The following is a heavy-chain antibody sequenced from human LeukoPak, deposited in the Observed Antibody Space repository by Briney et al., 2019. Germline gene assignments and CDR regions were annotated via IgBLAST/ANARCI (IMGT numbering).Heavy chain of an antibody. CDR3: ARVRDYDFWSGYPYYYYGMDV. CDR2: ISSSGSTI. Sequence: GGSLRLSCAASGFTFSSYEMNWVRQAPGKGLEWVSYISSSGSTIYYADSVKGRFTISRDNAKNSLYLQMNSLRAEDTAVYYCARVRDYDFWSGYPYYYYGMDVWGQGTTVIVSS. D-gene: IGHD3-3*01. J-gene: IGHJ6*02. V-gene: IGHV3-48*03. CDR1: GFTFSSYE.